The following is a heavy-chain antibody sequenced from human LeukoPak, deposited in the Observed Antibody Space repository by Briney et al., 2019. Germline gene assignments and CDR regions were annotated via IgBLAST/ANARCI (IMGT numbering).Heavy chain of an antibody. CDR1: GGPISSGAYY. V-gene: IGHV4-31*03. CDR3: ARAILTPSGYVWYFDL. J-gene: IGHJ2*01. Sequence: SQTLSLTCTVSGGPISSGAYYWSWIRQHPGKGLEWIGYINYSGSAYYNPSLKSRVTMSVDTSKNQFSLRLSSVTAADTAVYYCARAILTPSGYVWYFDLWGRGTLVTVSS. D-gene: IGHD3-3*01. CDR2: INYSGSA.